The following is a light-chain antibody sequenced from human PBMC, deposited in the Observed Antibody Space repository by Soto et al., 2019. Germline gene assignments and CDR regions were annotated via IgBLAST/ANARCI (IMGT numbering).Light chain of an antibody. CDR3: TSYTSSSTLDV. Sequence: QSALTQPASVSGAPGQSITISCTGTSSDVGGYNYVSWYQHHPGKAPKLMIYEVTYRPSGVSNRFSGSKSGNTASLTISGLQAEDEADYYCTSYTSSSTLDVFGTVTKVNVL. CDR2: EVT. J-gene: IGLJ1*01. CDR1: SSDVGGYNY. V-gene: IGLV2-14*01.